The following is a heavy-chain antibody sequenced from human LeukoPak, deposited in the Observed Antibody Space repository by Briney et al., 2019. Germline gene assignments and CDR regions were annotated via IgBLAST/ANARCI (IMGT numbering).Heavy chain of an antibody. J-gene: IGHJ6*02. CDR1: GGSFSGYY. D-gene: IGHD6-13*01. CDR2: ISHSGST. V-gene: IGHV4-34*01. Sequence: SETLSLTCAVYGGSFSGYYWSWIRQPPGKGLEWIGEISHSGSTNYNPSLKSRVTISVDTSKNQFSLKQSSVTAADTAVYYCARGCIAAAGTQTCGMDVWGQGTTVTVSS. CDR3: ARGCIAAAGTQTCGMDV.